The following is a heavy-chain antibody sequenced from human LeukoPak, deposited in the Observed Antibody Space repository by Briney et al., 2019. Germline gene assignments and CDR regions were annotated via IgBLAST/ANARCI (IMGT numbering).Heavy chain of an antibody. J-gene: IGHJ4*02. D-gene: IGHD1-26*01. CDR2: ISGSGST. V-gene: IGHV3-23*01. CDR3: AKDGGDIYIVGATVDY. Sequence: GGSLRLSCAASGFTFSSYGMHWVRQAPGKGLEWVSAISGSGSTYYAESVKGRFTISRDNSKNTLYLQMNSLRAADTAVYYCAKDGGDIYIVGATVDYWGQGTLVTVSS. CDR1: GFTFSSYG.